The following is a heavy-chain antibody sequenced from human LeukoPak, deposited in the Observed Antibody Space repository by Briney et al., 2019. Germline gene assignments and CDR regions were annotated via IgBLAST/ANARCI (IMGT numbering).Heavy chain of an antibody. V-gene: IGHV3-30*18. CDR2: ISYDGSNK. Sequence: GGSLRLSCAASGFTFSSYGMHWVRQAPGKGLEWVAVISYDGSNKYYADSVKGRFTISRDNSKNTLYLQMNSLRAEDTAVYYCAKSNGITTIVTYFDYWGQGTLVTVSS. J-gene: IGHJ4*02. CDR1: GFTFSSYG. D-gene: IGHD3-22*01. CDR3: AKSNGITTIVTYFDY.